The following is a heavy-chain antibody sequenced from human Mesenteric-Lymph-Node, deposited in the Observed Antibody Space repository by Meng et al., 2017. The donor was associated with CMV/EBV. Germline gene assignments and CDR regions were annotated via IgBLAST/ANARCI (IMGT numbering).Heavy chain of an antibody. D-gene: IGHD6-19*01. J-gene: IGHJ4*02. CDR2: IYDSGST. Sequence: GSLRLSCTVSGGSINSYDWSWIRQPPGKGLEWIGYIYDSGSTNYNPSLKSRVTISVDTSKNQFSLTLSSVTAADMAVYYCARGSGWGRNYFDYWGQGTLVTVSS. CDR3: ARGSGWGRNYFDY. V-gene: IGHV4-59*01. CDR1: GGSINSYD.